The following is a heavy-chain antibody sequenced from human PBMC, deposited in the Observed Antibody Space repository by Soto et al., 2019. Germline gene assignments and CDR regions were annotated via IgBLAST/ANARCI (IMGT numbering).Heavy chain of an antibody. Sequence: QVQLQESGPGLVKPSETLSLTCTVSGASISGFYWSWIRKSAGKGMEWIGRSYATGTTDHNPSLKSRVMMSVDTSKKQFSLALRSVTSADAAVYYCVRDGTKTLRDWFDPWGQGISVTVSS. CDR3: VRDGTKTLRDWFDP. D-gene: IGHD1-1*01. CDR1: GASISGFY. J-gene: IGHJ5*02. V-gene: IGHV4-4*07. CDR2: SYATGTT.